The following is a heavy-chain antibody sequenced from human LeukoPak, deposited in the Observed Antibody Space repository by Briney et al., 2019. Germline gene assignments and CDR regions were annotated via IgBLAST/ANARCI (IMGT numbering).Heavy chain of an antibody. D-gene: IGHD6-19*01. V-gene: IGHV3-33*01. CDR1: GFTFSSYG. Sequence: GGSLRLSCAASGFTFSSYGMHWVRQAPGKGLEWVAVIWYDGSNKYYADSVKGRFTISRDNSKNTLYLQMNSLRAEDTAVYYCERDHKPYSSGWYYFDYWGQGTLVTVSS. CDR3: ERDHKPYSSGWYYFDY. J-gene: IGHJ4*02. CDR2: IWYDGSNK.